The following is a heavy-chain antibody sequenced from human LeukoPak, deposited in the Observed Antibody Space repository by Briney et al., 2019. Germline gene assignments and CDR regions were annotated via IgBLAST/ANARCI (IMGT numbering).Heavy chain of an antibody. V-gene: IGHV4-59*01. CDR1: GGSISTYY. D-gene: IGHD3-3*01. CDR3: ARGVPVLRFLEWFTNWFDP. CDR2: IYYSGST. Sequence: SETLSLTCTVSGGSISTYYWSWIRQPLGKGLEWIGYIYYSGSTNYNPSLKSRVTISVDTSKNQFSLKLSSVTAADTAVYYCARGVPVLRFLEWFTNWFDPWGQGTLVTVSS. J-gene: IGHJ5*02.